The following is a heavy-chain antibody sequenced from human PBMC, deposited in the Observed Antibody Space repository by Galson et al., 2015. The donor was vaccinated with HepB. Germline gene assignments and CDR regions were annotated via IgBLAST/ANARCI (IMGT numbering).Heavy chain of an antibody. CDR2: ISYDGSSK. J-gene: IGHJ4*01. V-gene: IGHV3-30-3*01. CDR3: ARGRSKGPAPAAVNY. D-gene: IGHD2-2*01. Sequence: SLRLSCAASGFMFSSYAMHWVRQAPGTGPEWVALISYDGSSKYYAGSVKGRFTISRDNLKYTLYVHMSSLRTEDTAVYFCARGRSKGPAPAAVNYWGPGTMVTVSS. CDR1: GFMFSSYA.